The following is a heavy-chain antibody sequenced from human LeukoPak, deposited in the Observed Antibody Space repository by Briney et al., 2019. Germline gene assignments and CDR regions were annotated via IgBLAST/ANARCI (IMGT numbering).Heavy chain of an antibody. CDR1: GFTFSSYG. D-gene: IGHD6-19*01. CDR2: IRYDGSNK. Sequence: GGSLRLSCAASGFTFSSYGMHWVRQAPGKGLEWVAFIRYDGSNKYYADSVKGRFTISRDNSKNTLYLQMNSLRAEDTAVYYCAKGKEQWLVKHPAPPHYFDYWGQGTLVTVSS. CDR3: AKGKEQWLVKHPAPPHYFDY. J-gene: IGHJ4*02. V-gene: IGHV3-30*02.